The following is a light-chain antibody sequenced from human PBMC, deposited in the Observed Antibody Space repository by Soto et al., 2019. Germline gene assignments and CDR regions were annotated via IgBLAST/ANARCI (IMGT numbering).Light chain of an antibody. Sequence: QSVLTQPASVCGSPGQSITISCTGTSSDVGGYNYVSWYQQHPGKVPKLMIYDVSNRPSGVSNRFSGSKSGNTASLTISGLQAEDEAASSSTLGVFGGGTKLTVL. CDR2: DVS. J-gene: IGLJ2*01. V-gene: IGLV2-14*01. CDR3: TLGV. CDR1: SSDVGGYNY.